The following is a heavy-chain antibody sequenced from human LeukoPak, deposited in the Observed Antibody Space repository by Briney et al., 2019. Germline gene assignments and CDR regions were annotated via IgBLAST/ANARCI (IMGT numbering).Heavy chain of an antibody. CDR2: VSADGVV. CDR1: GFSFGSYA. V-gene: IGHV3-23*01. CDR3: ARDRAYPRDQFDC. D-gene: IGHD2-2*01. Sequence: QAGGSLRLSCTASGFSFGSYAMGWVRQAPGKGLEWVSTVSADGVVWYSDSVRGRSTISRDNSKNTVSLQMKSLRADDTAVYFCARDRAYPRDQFDCWGQGTLVTVSS. J-gene: IGHJ4*02.